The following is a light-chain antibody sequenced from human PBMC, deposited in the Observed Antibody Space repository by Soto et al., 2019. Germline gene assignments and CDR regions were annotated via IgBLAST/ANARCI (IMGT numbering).Light chain of an antibody. J-gene: IGKJ1*01. Sequence: DIQMTQSPSTLSASVGDRVTITCRASQSISSWLAWYQQKPGKAPNLLIYKASSLESGVPSRFSGSGSGTEFTLTISSLQPDDFATYYCQQYNNPWTFGQGTKVEIK. CDR3: QQYNNPWT. CDR2: KAS. CDR1: QSISSW. V-gene: IGKV1-5*03.